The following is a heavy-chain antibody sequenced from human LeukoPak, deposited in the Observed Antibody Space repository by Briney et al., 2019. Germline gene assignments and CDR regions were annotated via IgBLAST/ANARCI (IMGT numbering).Heavy chain of an antibody. Sequence: PGGSLRLSCAASGFTFSGSAMHWVRQASGKGLEWVGRIRSKANSYATAYAASVKGRFTISRDDSKNTAYLQMNSLKTEDTAVYYCTRRGRDSGYVYYYYYMDVWGKGTTVTVSS. CDR1: GFTFSGSA. CDR3: TRRGRDSGYVYYYYYMDV. J-gene: IGHJ6*03. D-gene: IGHD5-12*01. V-gene: IGHV3-73*01. CDR2: IRSKANSYAT.